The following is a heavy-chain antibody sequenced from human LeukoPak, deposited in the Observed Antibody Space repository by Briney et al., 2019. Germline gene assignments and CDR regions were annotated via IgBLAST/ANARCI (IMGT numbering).Heavy chain of an antibody. J-gene: IGHJ3*02. V-gene: IGHV3-7*01. CDR1: GFTFSNYW. D-gene: IGHD6-19*01. CDR2: IKEDGNEK. Sequence: GGSLRLSCAASGFTFSNYWMTWVRQAPGKGLEWVANIKEDGNEKYYVDSVKGRFTISRDNAKNSLYLQMNSLRAEDTAVYYCARGKYSSGWYYAFDIWGQGTMVTVSS. CDR3: ARGKYSSGWYYAFDI.